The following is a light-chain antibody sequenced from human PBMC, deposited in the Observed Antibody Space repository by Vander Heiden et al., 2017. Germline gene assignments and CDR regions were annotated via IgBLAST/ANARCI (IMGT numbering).Light chain of an antibody. J-gene: IGKJ1*01. CDR3: QQYYSNSRT. Sequence: DLQITQSPSTLSASVGDRVTITCRASQSISSWLAWYQQKPGKAPKLLIYKASSLESGVPSRFSGSGSGTEFTLTISSLQPDDFATYYCQQYYSNSRTFGQGTKVEIK. V-gene: IGKV1-5*03. CDR2: KAS. CDR1: QSISSW.